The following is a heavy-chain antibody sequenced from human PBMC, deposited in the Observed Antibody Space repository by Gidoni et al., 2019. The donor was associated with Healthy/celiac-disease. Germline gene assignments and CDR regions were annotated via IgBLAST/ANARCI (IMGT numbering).Heavy chain of an antibody. CDR1: GGSISSSSYY. CDR3: ASGVYGDY. V-gene: IGHV4-39*07. D-gene: IGHD4-17*01. J-gene: IGHJ4*02. CDR2: IYYSGSP. Sequence: QLQLQESGPGLVKPPETLSLICTVSGGSISSSSYYWGWLRQPPGRGLEWIGSIYYSGSPYYNPSLKGRFTISVDTSTNQFSLKLSSVTAADTAVYYCASGVYGDYWGQGTLVTFSS.